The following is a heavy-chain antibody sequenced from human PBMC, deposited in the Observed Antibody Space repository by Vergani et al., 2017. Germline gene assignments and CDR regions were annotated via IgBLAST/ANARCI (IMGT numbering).Heavy chain of an antibody. CDR1: GYTFTSYY. Sequence: QVQLVQSGAEVKKPGASVKVSCKASGYTFTSYYMHWVRQAPGQGLEWMGIINPSGGSTSYAQKFQGRVTMTRETSTSTVYMELSSLRSEDTAVYYCARDPQFLGYCSSTSCSIYPYYFDYWGQGTLVTVSS. V-gene: IGHV1-46*01. D-gene: IGHD2-2*01. CDR3: ARDPQFLGYCSSTSCSIYPYYFDY. CDR2: INPSGGST. J-gene: IGHJ4*02.